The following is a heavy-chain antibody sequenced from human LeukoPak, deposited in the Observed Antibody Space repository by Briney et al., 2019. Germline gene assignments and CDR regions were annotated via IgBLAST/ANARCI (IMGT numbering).Heavy chain of an antibody. CDR1: GYTFTSYD. V-gene: IGHV1-8*01. J-gene: IGHJ5*02. CDR2: MNPNSGNT. Sequence: ASVKVSCKASGYTFTSYDINWVRQATGQGLEWMGWMNPNSGNTGYAQKFQGRVTMTRDTSISTAYMELSRLRSDDTAVYYCAIGGRGATEWGGLYHNWFDPWGQGTLVTVSS. CDR3: AIGGRGATEWGGLYHNWFDP. D-gene: IGHD1-26*01.